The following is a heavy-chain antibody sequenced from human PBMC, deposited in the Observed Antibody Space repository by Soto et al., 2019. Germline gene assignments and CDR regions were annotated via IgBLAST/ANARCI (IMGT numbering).Heavy chain of an antibody. CDR2: INPSGGST. V-gene: IGHV1-46*01. Sequence: VASVKVSCKASGYTFTSYYMHWVRQAPGQGLEWMGIINPSGGSTSYAQKFQGRVTMTRDTSTSTVYMELSSLRSEDTAVYYCARLLHLGATHVKYYYGMDVWGQGTTVTVSS. J-gene: IGHJ6*02. D-gene: IGHD1-26*01. CDR3: ARLLHLGATHVKYYYGMDV. CDR1: GYTFTSYY.